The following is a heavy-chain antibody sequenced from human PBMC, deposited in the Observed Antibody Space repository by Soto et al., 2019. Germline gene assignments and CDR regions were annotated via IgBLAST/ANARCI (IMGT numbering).Heavy chain of an antibody. CDR2: IIPMLGMS. CDR1: GDTFNFYT. D-gene: IGHD3-10*01. Sequence: QVQLVQSGAEVKKPGSPVRVSCTASGDTFNFYTISWVRQVPGQGPEWMGRIIPMLGMSNYAQKFQGRVTIMAEKSTSTVYMNLSGLTSEDTAVYYFATNYVSGSTHFDYWGQGTLVTVSS. V-gene: IGHV1-69*02. J-gene: IGHJ4*02. CDR3: ATNYVSGSTHFDY.